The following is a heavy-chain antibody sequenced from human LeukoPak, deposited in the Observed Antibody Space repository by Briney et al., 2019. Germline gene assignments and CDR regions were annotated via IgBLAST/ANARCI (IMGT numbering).Heavy chain of an antibody. CDR3: AKDVGDEAYYDFWSGSKAYYFDY. CDR1: GFTFSSYA. D-gene: IGHD3-3*01. Sequence: GGSLRLSCAASGFTFSSYAMHWVRQAPGKGLEGVAVISYDGSNKYYADSVKGRFTISRDNSKNTLYLQMNSLRAEDTAVYYCAKDVGDEAYYDFWSGSKAYYFDYWGQGTLVTVSS. J-gene: IGHJ4*02. V-gene: IGHV3-30-3*01. CDR2: ISYDGSNK.